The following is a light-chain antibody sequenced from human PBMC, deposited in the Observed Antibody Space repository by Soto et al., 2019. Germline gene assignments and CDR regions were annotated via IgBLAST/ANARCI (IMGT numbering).Light chain of an antibody. Sequence: EIVMTQSPATLSVSPGERATLSCRASQSVNTNLAWYQQRPGQAPRLLIYGASTRVLGIPARFSGSGSGTEFTLTISSLQSEDFVVYYCQQYNDWPPDFGQGTRLQI. CDR1: QSVNTN. CDR3: QQYNDWPPD. CDR2: GAS. V-gene: IGKV3-15*01. J-gene: IGKJ5*01.